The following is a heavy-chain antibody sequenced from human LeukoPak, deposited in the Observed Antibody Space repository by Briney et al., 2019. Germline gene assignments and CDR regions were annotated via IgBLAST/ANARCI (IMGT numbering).Heavy chain of an antibody. CDR3: VRDGLLVSGVALDI. CDR2: ISGSGGST. CDR1: GFTFSSYA. D-gene: IGHD2-15*01. Sequence: GGSLRLSCAASGFTFSSYAMSWVRQAPGKGLEWVSAISGSGGSTYYADSVKGRFNISRDNAKNTLFLQMNTLRAEDTAVYYCVRDGLLVSGVALDIWGQGTLVTVSP. J-gene: IGHJ3*02. V-gene: IGHV3-23*01.